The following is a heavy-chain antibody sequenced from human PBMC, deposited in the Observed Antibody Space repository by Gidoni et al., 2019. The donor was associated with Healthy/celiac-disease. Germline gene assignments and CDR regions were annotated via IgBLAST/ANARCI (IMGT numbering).Heavy chain of an antibody. Sequence: QVQLQQWGAGLLKPSETLSLTCAVYGGSFSGYYWSWIRQPPGKGLEWIGEINHSGSTNYNPSLKSRVTISVDTSKNQFSLKLSSVTAADTAVYYCAREGEGITHFPSGMDVWGQGTTVTVSS. J-gene: IGHJ6*02. CDR1: GGSFSGYY. CDR2: INHSGST. V-gene: IGHV4-34*01. D-gene: IGHD3-10*01. CDR3: AREGEGITHFPSGMDV.